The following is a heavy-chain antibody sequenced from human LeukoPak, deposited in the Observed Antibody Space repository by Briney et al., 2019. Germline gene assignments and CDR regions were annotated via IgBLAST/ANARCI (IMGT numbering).Heavy chain of an antibody. D-gene: IGHD6-13*01. Sequence: PGGSLRLSCAASGFTFSSYAMRWVRQAPGKGLEWVAVISYDGSNKYYADSVKGRFTISRDNSKNTLYLQMNSLRAEDTAVYYCATELQVAAANFDPWGQGTLVTVSS. V-gene: IGHV3-30-3*01. CDR3: ATELQVAAANFDP. J-gene: IGHJ5*02. CDR1: GFTFSSYA. CDR2: ISYDGSNK.